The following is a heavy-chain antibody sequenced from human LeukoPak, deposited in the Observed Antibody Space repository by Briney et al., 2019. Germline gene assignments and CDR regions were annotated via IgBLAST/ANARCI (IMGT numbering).Heavy chain of an antibody. V-gene: IGHV3-21*01. J-gene: IGHJ4*02. D-gene: IGHD1-26*01. Sequence: NPGPSLRLSCAASGSTFSSYSMNSARHHPGNGLEWVTSISSNSSNIYYADSVKGRFTISRDNATNSLYLQMTSLRAKDTAVYYCARDQAVFRGTLAYDYWGQGTLVTVSS. CDR3: ARDQAVFRGTLAYDY. CDR1: GSTFSSYS. CDR2: ISSNSSNI.